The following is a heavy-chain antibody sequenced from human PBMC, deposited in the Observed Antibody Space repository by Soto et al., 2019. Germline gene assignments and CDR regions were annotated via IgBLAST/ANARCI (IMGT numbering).Heavy chain of an antibody. CDR1: GGSFSGYY. V-gene: IGHV4-34*01. CDR2: INHSGST. Sequence: PSETLSLTCAVYGGSFSGYYWSWIRQPPGKGLEWIGEINHSGSTNYNPSLKSRVTISVDTSKNQFSLKLSSVTAADTAVYYCARSKRLLWFGELPRPDYWGQGTRVT. J-gene: IGHJ4*02. D-gene: IGHD3-10*01. CDR3: ARSKRLLWFGELPRPDY.